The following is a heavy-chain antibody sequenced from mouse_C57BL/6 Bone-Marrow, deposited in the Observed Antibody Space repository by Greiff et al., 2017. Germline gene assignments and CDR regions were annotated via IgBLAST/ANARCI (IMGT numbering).Heavy chain of an antibody. Sequence: QVQPQQPGAELVKPGASVKMSCKASGYTFTSYWITWVKQRPGQGLEWIGDIYPGSGSTNYNEKFKSKATLTVDTSSSTAYMQLSSLTSEDSAVYYCARFTTVVATDAMDYWGQGTSGTVSS. V-gene: IGHV1-55*01. CDR3: ARFTTVVATDAMDY. CDR1: GYTFTSYW. J-gene: IGHJ4*01. CDR2: IYPGSGST. D-gene: IGHD1-1*01.